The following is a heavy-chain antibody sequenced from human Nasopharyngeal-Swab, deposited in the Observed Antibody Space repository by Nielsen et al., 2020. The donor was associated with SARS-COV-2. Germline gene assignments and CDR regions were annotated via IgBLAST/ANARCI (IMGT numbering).Heavy chain of an antibody. CDR1: PGSFIGYY. CDR2: INHAGTT. V-gene: IGHV4-34*01. D-gene: IGHD2-21*01. J-gene: IGHJ4*02. CDR3: ARRHRSCGGGAGPIDY. Sequence: SQTLSLTCGVHPGSFIGYYWTWIRQPPGKGLEWIGEINHAGTTNYTPSLKSRVTMSVDTSKNQFSLKVNSVTAADTAVYYCARRHRSCGGGAGPIDYWGQGALVTVS.